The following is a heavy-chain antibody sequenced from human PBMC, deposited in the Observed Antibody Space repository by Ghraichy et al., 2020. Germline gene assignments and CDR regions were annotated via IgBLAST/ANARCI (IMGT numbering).Heavy chain of an antibody. Sequence: ASVKVSCKVSGYTLTELSMHWVRQAPGKGLEWMGGFDPEDGETIYAQKFQGRVTMTEDTSTDTAYMELSSLRSEDTAVYYCATVVKGANWGSLDAFDIWGQGTMVTVSS. J-gene: IGHJ3*02. CDR3: ATVVKGANWGSLDAFDI. CDR2: FDPEDGET. V-gene: IGHV1-24*01. CDR1: GYTLTELS. D-gene: IGHD7-27*01.